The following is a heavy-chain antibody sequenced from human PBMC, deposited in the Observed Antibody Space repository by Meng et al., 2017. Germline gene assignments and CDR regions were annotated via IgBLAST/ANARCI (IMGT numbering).Heavy chain of an antibody. Sequence: QVQGAEAGPGMVKALGSLSPAVAVPGGPIRRCNWWSWVRQPPGKGLEWIGEIYHSGSTNYNPSLKSRVTISVDKSKNQFSLKLSSVTATDTAVYYCARDGRSWDWGQGTLVTVSS. D-gene: IGHD7-27*01. CDR2: IYHSGST. CDR3: ARDGRSWD. CDR1: GGPIRRCNW. J-gene: IGHJ4*02. V-gene: IGHV4-4*02.